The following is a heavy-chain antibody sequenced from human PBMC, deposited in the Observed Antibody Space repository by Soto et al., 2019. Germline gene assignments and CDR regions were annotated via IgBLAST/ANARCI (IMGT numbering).Heavy chain of an antibody. D-gene: IGHD3-22*01. V-gene: IGHV3-33*01. CDR2: IWYDGSNK. J-gene: IGHJ4*02. CDR1: GFTFSSYG. CDR3: ARARETTYYYDSSGPQQSGLDY. Sequence: GGSLRLSCAASGFTFSSYGMHWVRQAPGKGLEWVAVIWYDGSNKYYADSVKGRFTISRDNSKNTLYLQMNSLRAEDTAVYYCARARETTYYYDSSGPQQSGLDYWGQGTLVTVSS.